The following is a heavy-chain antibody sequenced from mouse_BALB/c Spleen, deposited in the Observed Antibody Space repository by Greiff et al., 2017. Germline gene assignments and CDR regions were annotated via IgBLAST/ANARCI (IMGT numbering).Heavy chain of an antibody. Sequence: VMLVESGPGLVAPSQSLSITCTVSGFSLTGYGVNWVRQPPGKGLEWLGMIWGDGSTDYNSALKSRLSISKDNSKSQVFLKMNSLQTDDTARYYCASEYGNHYYAMDYWGQGTSVTVSS. D-gene: IGHD2-10*02. CDR1: GFSLTGYG. V-gene: IGHV2-6-7*01. CDR2: IWGDGST. CDR3: ASEYGNHYYAMDY. J-gene: IGHJ4*01.